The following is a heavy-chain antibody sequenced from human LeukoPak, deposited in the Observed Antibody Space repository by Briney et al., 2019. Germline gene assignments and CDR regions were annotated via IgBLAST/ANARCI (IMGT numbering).Heavy chain of an antibody. CDR3: ARVVIMVRGVIAYDAFDI. J-gene: IGHJ3*02. CDR1: GYSLSSAYY. Sequence: SETLSLTCTVSGYSLSSAYYWAWIRQPPGKGLEWIGSVYHSGSTYYNPSLKSRVTISVDASKNQLSLKLSSVTAADTAVYYCARVVIMVRGVIAYDAFDIWGQGTMVTVSS. D-gene: IGHD3-10*01. V-gene: IGHV4-38-2*02. CDR2: VYHSGST.